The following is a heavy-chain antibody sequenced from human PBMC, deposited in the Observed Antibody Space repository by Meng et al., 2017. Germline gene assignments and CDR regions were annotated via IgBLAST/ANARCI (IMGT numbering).Heavy chain of an antibody. D-gene: IGHD1-26*01. J-gene: IGHJ4*02. CDR3: AREGRVDFDY. CDR1: GYNFTSYA. CDR2: INTNTGNP. V-gene: IGHV7-4-1*02. Sequence: VKSIELGLELKQPGASVKVSRKASGYNFTSYAMNWVRQAPGQGLEWMGWINTNTGNPTYAQGFTGRFVFSLDTSVSTAYLQISSLKAEDTAVYYCAREGRVDFDYWGQGTLVTVSS.